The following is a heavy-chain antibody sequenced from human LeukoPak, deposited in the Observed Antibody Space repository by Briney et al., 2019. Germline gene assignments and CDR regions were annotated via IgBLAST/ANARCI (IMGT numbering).Heavy chain of an antibody. CDR1: GFTFSSYA. J-gene: IGHJ4*02. CDR2: ISGSGGST. Sequence: GGSLRLSCAASGFTFSSYAMNWVRQAPGKGLEWVSGISGSGGSTYYADSVKGRFTFSRDNSKNTLYLRMYSLRAEDTALYYCAKDSPVLVGLFDYWGQGTLVTVSS. V-gene: IGHV3-23*01. CDR3: AKDSPVLVGLFDY. D-gene: IGHD2-2*01.